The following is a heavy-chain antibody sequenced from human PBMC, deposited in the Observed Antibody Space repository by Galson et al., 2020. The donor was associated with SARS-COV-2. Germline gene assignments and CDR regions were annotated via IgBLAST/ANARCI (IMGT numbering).Heavy chain of an antibody. CDR2: INSDGSRT. Sequence: GGSLSLSCAASGFTFSTYWMHWVRQAPGKGLVWVSRINSDGSRTTYAASVKGRFTISRDNATNTLYLQMNSLRAEDTAVYYCLRGLTIDYWGQGTLVTVSS. D-gene: IGHD3-10*01. CDR3: LRGLTIDY. V-gene: IGHV3-74*03. J-gene: IGHJ4*02. CDR1: GFTFSTYW.